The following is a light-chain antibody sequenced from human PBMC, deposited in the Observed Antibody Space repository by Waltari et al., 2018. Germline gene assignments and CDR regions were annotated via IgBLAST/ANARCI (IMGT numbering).Light chain of an antibody. Sequence: IVMTQSPDSLAVSLGERDTIHCKSNQSILFTARNKNYLAWYQQKPGQPPKLLIYWASTRESGVPDRFSGTGSGTDFTLTISSLQAEDVAVYYCQQYYVTPRTFGQGTKVEI. CDR2: WAS. J-gene: IGKJ1*01. CDR3: QQYYVTPRT. CDR1: QSILFTARNKNY. V-gene: IGKV4-1*01.